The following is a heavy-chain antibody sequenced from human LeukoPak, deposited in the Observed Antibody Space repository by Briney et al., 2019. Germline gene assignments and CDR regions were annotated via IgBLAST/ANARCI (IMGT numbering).Heavy chain of an antibody. J-gene: IGHJ4*02. Sequence: GGSLRLSCAASGFTFSSYAMSWVRQAPGKGLEWVSAISGSGGSTYYADSVKGRFTISRDNSKNTLYLQMNSLRAEDTAVYYCAKDGRITMIVVVTPGIDYWSQGTLVTVSS. CDR3: AKDGRITMIVVVTPGIDY. CDR2: ISGSGGST. D-gene: IGHD3-22*01. CDR1: GFTFSSYA. V-gene: IGHV3-23*01.